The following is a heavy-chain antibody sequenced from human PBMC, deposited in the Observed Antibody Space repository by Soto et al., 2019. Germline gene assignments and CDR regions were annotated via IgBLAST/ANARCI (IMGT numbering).Heavy chain of an antibody. D-gene: IGHD3-22*01. Sequence: PGESLKISCRTSGYKFTSSWIAWVRQKPGKGLEWMGIIFPSDSDTKYRPSFQGQVTISADRSTSTVFLQWASLKASDTAVYFCARKDKSGYFNWFDPWGQGTLVTVSS. CDR1: GYKFTSSW. CDR3: ARKDKSGYFNWFDP. J-gene: IGHJ5*02. V-gene: IGHV5-51*01. CDR2: IFPSDSDT.